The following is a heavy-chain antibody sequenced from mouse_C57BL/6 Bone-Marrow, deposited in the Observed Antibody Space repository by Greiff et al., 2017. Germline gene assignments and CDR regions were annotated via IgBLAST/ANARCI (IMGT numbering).Heavy chain of an antibody. Sequence: VQLQQPGAELVRPGTSVKLSCKASGYTFTSYWMHWVKQRPGQGLEWIGVIDPSDSYTNYNQKFKGKAKLTVDTSSSTAYMQLSSLTSEDSAVYYCAYGNYSYYFDYWGQGTTLTVSS. J-gene: IGHJ2*01. CDR3: AYGNYSYYFDY. D-gene: IGHD2-1*01. CDR1: GYTFTSYW. V-gene: IGHV1-59*01. CDR2: IDPSDSYT.